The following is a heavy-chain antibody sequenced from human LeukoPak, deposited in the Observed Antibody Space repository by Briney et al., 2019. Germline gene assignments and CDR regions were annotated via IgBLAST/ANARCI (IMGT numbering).Heavy chain of an antibody. CDR3: ANYCSSTSCHTRRAFDI. Sequence: SETLSLTCTVSRGSISTSNHYWGWIRQPPGKGLEWIGSAHSSGSTFYNPSLKSRVAISVDTSKNQFSLKLSSVTAADTAVYYCANYCSSTSCHTRRAFDIWGQGTMVTVSS. D-gene: IGHD2-2*02. CDR2: AHSSGST. J-gene: IGHJ3*02. CDR1: RGSISTSNHY. V-gene: IGHV4-39*01.